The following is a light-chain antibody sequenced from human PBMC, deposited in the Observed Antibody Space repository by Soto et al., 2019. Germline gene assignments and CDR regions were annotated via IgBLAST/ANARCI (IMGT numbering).Light chain of an antibody. Sequence: QSALTQPASVSGSPGQSITISCTGTSSDIGNYNYVSWYQQLPGKAPKLMIYDVSNRPSGISNRFSGSKSGNTASLTISGLQADDEADYYCSSYTGGSTLVVFGGGTKLTVL. V-gene: IGLV2-14*01. CDR1: SSDIGNYNY. J-gene: IGLJ2*01. CDR2: DVS. CDR3: SSYTGGSTLVV.